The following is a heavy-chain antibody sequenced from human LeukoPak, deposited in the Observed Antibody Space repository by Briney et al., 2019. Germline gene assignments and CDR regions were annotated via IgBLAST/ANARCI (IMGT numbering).Heavy chain of an antibody. D-gene: IGHD3-22*01. CDR3: ARGDTYYDSSGYGKFFDY. CDR1: GGSFSGYY. Sequence: SEAPSLTCAVYGGSFSGYYWSWIREPPGKELEWIGEINHSGSTNYNISLKSRVTIPVDTSKNQFSLKLGSVTAADTAVYYCARGDTYYDSSGYGKFFDYWGQGTLVTVSS. V-gene: IGHV4-34*01. J-gene: IGHJ4*02. CDR2: INHSGST.